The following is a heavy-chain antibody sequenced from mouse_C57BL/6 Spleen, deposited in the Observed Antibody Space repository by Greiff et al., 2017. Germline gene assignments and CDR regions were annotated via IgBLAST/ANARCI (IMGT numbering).Heavy chain of an antibody. J-gene: IGHJ3*01. D-gene: IGHD2-2*01. V-gene: IGHV3-6*01. CDR2: ISYDGSN. Sequence: EVQRVESGPGLVKPSQSLSLTCSVTGYSITSGYYWNWIRQFPGNKLEWMGYISYDGSNNYNPSLKNRISITRDTSKNQFFLKLNSVTTEDTAAXYCARDQEWLFPLAYWGQGTLVTVSA. CDR3: ARDQEWLFPLAY. CDR1: GYSITSGYY.